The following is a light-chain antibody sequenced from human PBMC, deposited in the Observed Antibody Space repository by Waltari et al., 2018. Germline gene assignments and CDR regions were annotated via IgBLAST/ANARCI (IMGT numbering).Light chain of an antibody. CDR2: GAS. V-gene: IGKV3-15*01. Sequence: EIVLTQSPATLSLSPGERATLSCRASQSVSSSLAWYQQKPGKAPSPLISGASSRATGIPDRCSGSGSGTDFTLTISSLEPEDFAVYYCQQYSNWPYSFGQGTKVEIK. CDR1: QSVSSS. J-gene: IGKJ2*03. CDR3: QQYSNWPYS.